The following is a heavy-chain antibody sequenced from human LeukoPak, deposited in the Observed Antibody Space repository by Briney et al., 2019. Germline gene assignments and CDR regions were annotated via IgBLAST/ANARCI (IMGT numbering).Heavy chain of an antibody. CDR1: GGSISSSSYY. CDR3: AKKTLKYYFDY. J-gene: IGHJ4*02. CDR2: IHYSGST. Sequence: SETLSLTCTVSGGSISSSSYYWGWIRQPPGKGLEWIGSIHYSGSTYYNPSLKSRVTISVDTSKNQFSLKLSSVTAADTAVYYCAKKTLKYYFDYWGQGTLVTVSS. V-gene: IGHV4-39*01.